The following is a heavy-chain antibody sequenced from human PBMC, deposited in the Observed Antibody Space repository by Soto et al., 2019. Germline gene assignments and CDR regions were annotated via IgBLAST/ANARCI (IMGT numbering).Heavy chain of an antibody. CDR3: AKDRRIQLWSKIFEY. Sequence: GGSLRLSCAASGFTFSSYGMHWVRQAPGKGLEWVAVISYDGSNKYYADSVKGRFTISRDNSKNTLYLQMNSLRAEDTAVYYCAKDRRIQLWSKIFEYWGQGTLVTVSS. J-gene: IGHJ4*02. CDR2: ISYDGSNK. CDR1: GFTFSSYG. D-gene: IGHD5-18*01. V-gene: IGHV3-30*18.